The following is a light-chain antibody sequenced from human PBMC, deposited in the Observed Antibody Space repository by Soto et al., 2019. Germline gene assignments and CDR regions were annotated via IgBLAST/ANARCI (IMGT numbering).Light chain of an antibody. CDR3: MQALQASFT. J-gene: IGKJ3*01. CDR2: LAS. V-gene: IGKV2-28*01. Sequence: DIVMTQSPLSLSVTPGEAASISCRCSQSLLHRNGNSYLDWYLQRPGQSPQIVISLASNRASGVPDRFSGSGSGTDFTLHISRVEAEDVGVYYCMQALQASFTFGHGTKGDL. CDR1: QSLLHRNGNSY.